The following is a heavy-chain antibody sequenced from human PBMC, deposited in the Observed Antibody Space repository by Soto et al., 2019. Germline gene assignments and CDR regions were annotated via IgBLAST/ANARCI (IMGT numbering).Heavy chain of an antibody. V-gene: IGHV4-39*01. CDR3: ARHASYCSGGSCYSGYYYGMDV. CDR1: GGSISSSSYY. D-gene: IGHD2-15*01. J-gene: IGHJ6*02. Sequence: QLQLQESGPGLVKPSETLSLTCTVSGGSISSSSYYWGWIRQPPGKGLEWIGSIYYSGSTYYNPSLNSRVTISVDTSKNQFSLKLSSVTAADTAVYYCARHASYCSGGSCYSGYYYGMDVWGQGTTVTVSS. CDR2: IYYSGST.